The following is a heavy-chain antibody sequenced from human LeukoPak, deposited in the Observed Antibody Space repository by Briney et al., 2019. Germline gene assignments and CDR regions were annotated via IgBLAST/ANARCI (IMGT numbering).Heavy chain of an antibody. CDR1: GFAFTNYA. V-gene: IGHV3-64D*06. Sequence: QSGGSLRLSCSASGFAFTNYAMHWVRQAPGKGLEYVSAISNTGGSTYYADSVKGRFAISRDNSKNTLNLQMSNLRADDTAVYYCVKGCSSTSCYQETDLGLDYWGQGTLVTVSS. D-gene: IGHD2-2*01. J-gene: IGHJ4*02. CDR2: ISNTGGST. CDR3: VKGCSSTSCYQETDLGLDY.